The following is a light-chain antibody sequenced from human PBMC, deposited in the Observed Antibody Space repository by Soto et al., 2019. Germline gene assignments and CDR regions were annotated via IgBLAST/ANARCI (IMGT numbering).Light chain of an antibody. J-gene: IGLJ2*01. CDR1: SSDVGGYNY. CDR2: DVN. CDR3: ASFTRSVTVV. V-gene: IGLV2-14*03. Sequence: QSVLTQPASVSGSPGQSITISCAGTSSDVGGYNYVSWYQQHPGKVPRLIISDVNKRPSEVSDRFSGSKSGNTASLTISGLQAEDEADYYCASFTRSVTVVFGGGTKLTVL.